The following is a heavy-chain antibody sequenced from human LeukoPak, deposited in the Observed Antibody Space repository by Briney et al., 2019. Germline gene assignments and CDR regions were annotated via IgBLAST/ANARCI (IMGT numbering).Heavy chain of an antibody. CDR3: ASVDTAMVPYAPVGY. CDR2: IYYSGGT. D-gene: IGHD5-18*01. CDR1: GGSISSSAYY. J-gene: IGHJ4*02. Sequence: SETLSLTCTVSGGSISSSAYYWGWVRQPPGKGLEWIGSIYYSGGTYYNPSLKSRVTISVDTSKNQFSLKLSSVTAADTAVYYCASVDTAMVPYAPVGYWGQGTLVTVSS. V-gene: IGHV4-39*07.